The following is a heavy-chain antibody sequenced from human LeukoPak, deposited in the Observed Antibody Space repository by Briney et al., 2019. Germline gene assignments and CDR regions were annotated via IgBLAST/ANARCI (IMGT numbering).Heavy chain of an antibody. V-gene: IGHV3-30*04. D-gene: IGHD4-17*01. CDR1: GFTLSSYT. CDR2: TSYDGSNK. J-gene: IGHJ3*02. CDR3: ARGYGDYVPDAFDI. Sequence: GGSLRLSCAASGFTLSSYTMYWVRQAPGKGLEGVAVTSYDGSNKYYADSVKGRFTISRDNPKKTLYLQMNSLRLEDTAVYFCARGYGDYVPDAFDIWGQGTMVTVSS.